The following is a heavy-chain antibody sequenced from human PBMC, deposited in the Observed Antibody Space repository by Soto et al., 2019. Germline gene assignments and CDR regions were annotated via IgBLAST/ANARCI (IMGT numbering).Heavy chain of an antibody. CDR1: GFTLSSYS. CDR3: ARASYCGGDCYSVLDY. CDR2: ISSSSSYI. J-gene: IGHJ4*02. Sequence: GSLRLSCAASGFTLSSYSMNWVRQAPGKGLEWVSSISSSSSYIYYADSVKGRFTISRDNAKNSLYLQMNSLRAEDTAVYYCARASYCGGDCYSVLDYWGQGTLVTVSS. D-gene: IGHD2-21*02. V-gene: IGHV3-21*01.